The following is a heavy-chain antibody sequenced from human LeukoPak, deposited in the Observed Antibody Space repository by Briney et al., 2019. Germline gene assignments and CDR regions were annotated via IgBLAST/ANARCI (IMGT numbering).Heavy chain of an antibody. CDR1: GGSISTYS. D-gene: IGHD5-24*01. V-gene: IGHV4-4*07. J-gene: IGHJ4*02. CDR3: ARERRDGYSDY. CDR2: TYASGKI. Sequence: SETLSLTCTVSGGSISTYSWSWIRQPAGKGLEWIGRTYASGKINYNPSLKSRVTMSVDTSNNQFSLKLTSVTAADTAVYYCARERRDGYSDYWGQGTLVTVSS.